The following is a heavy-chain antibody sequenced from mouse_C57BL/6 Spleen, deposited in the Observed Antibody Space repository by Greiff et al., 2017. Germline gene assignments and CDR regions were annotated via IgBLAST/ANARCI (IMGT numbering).Heavy chain of an antibody. CDR1: GFNIKDYY. CDR3: TTWITTVVATGYFDV. D-gene: IGHD1-1*01. Sequence: VQLQQSGAELVRPGASVKLSCTASGFNIKDYYMHWVKQRPEQGLEWIGRIDPEDGDTEYAPKFQGKATMTADTSSNTAYLQLSSLTSEYTAVYYCTTWITTVVATGYFDVWGTGTTVTVSS. J-gene: IGHJ1*03. V-gene: IGHV14-1*01. CDR2: IDPEDGDT.